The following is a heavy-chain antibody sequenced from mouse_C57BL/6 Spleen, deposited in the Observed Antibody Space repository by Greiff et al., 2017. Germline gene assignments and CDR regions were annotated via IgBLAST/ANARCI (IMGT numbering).Heavy chain of an antibody. J-gene: IGHJ3*01. CDR3: AREDYDPFAY. Sequence: QVQLQQPGAELVKPGASVKLSCKASDYTFTSYWMHWVKQRPGRGLEWIGRIDPNSGGTKYNEKFKSKATLTVDKPSSTAYMQLSSLTSEDSAVYYCAREDYDPFAYWGQGTLVTVSA. V-gene: IGHV1-72*01. CDR2: IDPNSGGT. D-gene: IGHD2-4*01. CDR1: DYTFTSYW.